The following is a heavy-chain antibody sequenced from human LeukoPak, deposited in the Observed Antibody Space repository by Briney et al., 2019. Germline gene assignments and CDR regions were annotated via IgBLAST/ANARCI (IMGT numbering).Heavy chain of an antibody. CDR1: GYSFTTYS. V-gene: IGHV1-46*01. J-gene: IGHJ5*02. CDR3: ARNWSSRDWSDP. Sequence: GASVKVSPKTSGYSFTTYSIHWVRQAPGQGLEWMGIINPKGDITTYAQRFQGRVTMASDTSTATVYMELSGLRSEDTAIYYCARNWSSRDWSDPWGQATLLTVSS. D-gene: IGHD1-1*01. CDR2: INPKGDIT.